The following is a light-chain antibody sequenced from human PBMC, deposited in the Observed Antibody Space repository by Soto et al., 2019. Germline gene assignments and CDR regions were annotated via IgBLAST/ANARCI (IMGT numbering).Light chain of an antibody. Sequence: EIVLTQYPAPVSVSPGESSTLSCRASQSVSSNLAWHQQKPGQAPRILMYDASTRATGISARFSGSGSGTEFTLTISSLQSEDFAVYYCQHYHNWPITFCQGTKVDIK. J-gene: IGKJ1*01. CDR3: QHYHNWPIT. V-gene: IGKV3-15*01. CDR2: DAS. CDR1: QSVSSN.